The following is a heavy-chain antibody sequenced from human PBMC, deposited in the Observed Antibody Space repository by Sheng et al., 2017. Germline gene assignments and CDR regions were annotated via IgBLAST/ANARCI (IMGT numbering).Heavy chain of an antibody. Sequence: EVQLVESGGGLVQPGGSRETLLCSLWIHFTDYSMTWVARLQARGVEWVSYIGGGSGTIYYADSVKGRFTISKDNVKASLYLEMNSLRVEDTAVYYCARGGRVDTSGITSWGQGTLVTVSS. V-gene: IGHV3-48*01. D-gene: IGHD5-18*01. CDR3: ARGGRVDTSGITS. CDR1: IHFTDYS. J-gene: IGHJ5*02. CDR2: IGGGSGTI.